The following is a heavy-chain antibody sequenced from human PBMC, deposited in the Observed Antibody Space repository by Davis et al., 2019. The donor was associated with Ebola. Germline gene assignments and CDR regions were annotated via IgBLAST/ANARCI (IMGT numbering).Heavy chain of an antibody. CDR2: INPKSGGI. V-gene: IGHV1-2*02. D-gene: IGHD2-15*01. CDR3: ARAVPATQNLDY. CDR1: GYAFTDFY. Sequence: AASVKVSCKASGYAFTDFYIHWVRQAPGQGLEWMGWINPKSGGIKYAQKFQGRVTMTRATSMTTAYMELNGLRSDDTAVYYCARAVPATQNLDYWGQGTLVTVSS. J-gene: IGHJ4*02.